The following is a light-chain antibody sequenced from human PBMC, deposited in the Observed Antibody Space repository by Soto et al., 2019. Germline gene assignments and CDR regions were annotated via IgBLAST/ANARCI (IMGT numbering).Light chain of an antibody. CDR2: GAS. CDR1: QIVSSIY. V-gene: IGKV3-20*01. Sequence: EIVLTQSPGTLSLSPGERATISCRANQIVSSIYLAWYQQKLGQVPRLLIYGASSRATGIPDRFSGSGSGTDFTLTISRLEPEDFAVYYCQQYGSSPKTFGQGTKVDIK. CDR3: QQYGSSPKT. J-gene: IGKJ1*01.